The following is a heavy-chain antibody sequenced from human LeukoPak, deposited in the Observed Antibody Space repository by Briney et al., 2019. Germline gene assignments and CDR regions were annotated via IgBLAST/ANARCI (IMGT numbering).Heavy chain of an antibody. J-gene: IGHJ4*02. D-gene: IGHD6-13*01. Sequence: ASVKVSCKVSGYTLTELSMHWVRQAPGKGLEWMGGFDPEDGETIYAQKFQGRVTMTGDTSTDTAYMELSSLRSEDTAVYYCATDRGAAVDYWGQGTLVTVSS. CDR3: ATDRGAAVDY. CDR2: FDPEDGET. V-gene: IGHV1-24*01. CDR1: GYTLTELS.